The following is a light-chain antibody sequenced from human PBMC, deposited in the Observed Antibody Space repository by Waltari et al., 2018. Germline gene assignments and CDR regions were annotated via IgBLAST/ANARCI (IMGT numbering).Light chain of an antibody. CDR2: QAS. Sequence: DIQMTQSPSTLSASVGDRVTTTNRASPTISTWLAWYQQKPGKAPKLLIYQASTLESGVPSRFSGSGVGTQFALTISGLQPDDFATYYCQHYNTESRPFGQGTKVEIK. J-gene: IGKJ1*01. V-gene: IGKV1-5*03. CDR3: QHYNTESRP. CDR1: PTISTW.